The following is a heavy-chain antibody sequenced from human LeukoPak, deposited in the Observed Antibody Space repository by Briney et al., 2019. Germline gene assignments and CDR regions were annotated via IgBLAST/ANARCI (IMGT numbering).Heavy chain of an antibody. V-gene: IGHV4-61*01. D-gene: IGHD6-19*01. CDR3: ARFEVAGPLFDY. J-gene: IGHJ4*02. Sequence: SETLSLTCTVSGGAFSSGSYYWSWIRQPPGKGLEWIGYIYYSGSTNYNPSLKSRVTISVDTSKNQFSLKLSSVTAADTAVYYCARFEVAGPLFDYWGQGTLVTVSS. CDR2: IYYSGST. CDR1: GGAFSSGSYY.